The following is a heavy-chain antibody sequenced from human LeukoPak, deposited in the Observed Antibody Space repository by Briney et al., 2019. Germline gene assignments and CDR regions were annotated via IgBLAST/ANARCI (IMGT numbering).Heavy chain of an antibody. J-gene: IGHJ4*02. D-gene: IGHD2-15*01. CDR2: FYQTGIS. CDR1: GDSIKSGGHS. Sequence: SETLSLTCAVSGDSIKSGGHSWSWLRQAPGRGLEWIGFFYQTGISSNNPSLGSRVTISIDTTKNRLSLKLTSVTAADTALYYCAACTSGSCYSGAPFDLWGQGALVTVSS. V-gene: IGHV4-30-2*01. CDR3: AACTSGSCYSGAPFDL.